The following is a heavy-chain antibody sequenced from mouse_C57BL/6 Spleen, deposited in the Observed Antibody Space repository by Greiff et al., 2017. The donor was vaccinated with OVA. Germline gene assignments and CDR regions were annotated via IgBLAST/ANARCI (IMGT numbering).Heavy chain of an antibody. Sequence: QVQLQQPGAELVKPGASVKLSCKASGYTFTSYWMQWVKQRPGQGLEWIGEIDPADSYTNYNEKFKGKATLTLDTSSSTASMQLSSLTSEDSAVYNCSRLRNYYGSSYFDNWGKGTTLTVSS. V-gene: IGHV1-50*01. J-gene: IGHJ2*01. CDR2: IDPADSYT. CDR3: SRLRNYYGSSYFDN. D-gene: IGHD1-1*01. CDR1: GYTFTSYW.